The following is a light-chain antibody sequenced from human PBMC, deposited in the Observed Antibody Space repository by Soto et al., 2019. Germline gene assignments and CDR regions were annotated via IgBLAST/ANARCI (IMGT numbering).Light chain of an antibody. CDR3: QQRSNWPPT. J-gene: IGKJ5*01. CDR2: DAS. Sequence: EIVLTQSPDTLSLAPGERATLSCRASQSIRSERLAWYQQKPGQAPRLVIFDASNRATGIPARFSGSGSGTDFTLTISSLEPEDFAVYYCQQRSNWPPTFGQGTRLEI. CDR1: QSIRSER. V-gene: IGKV3-11*01.